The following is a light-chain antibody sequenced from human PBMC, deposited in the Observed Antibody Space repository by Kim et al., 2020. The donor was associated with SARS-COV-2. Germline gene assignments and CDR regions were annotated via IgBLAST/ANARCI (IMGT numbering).Light chain of an antibody. Sequence: SVGARVPITCRTTQSISSHLNWYQQKPGRAPKLLISAASTLQGGVPSRFSGSGSETDFTLTISSLQPEDFATYFCQQSYITPFTFGPGTKVDIK. J-gene: IGKJ3*01. CDR3: QQSYITPFT. CDR1: QSISSH. CDR2: AAS. V-gene: IGKV1-39*01.